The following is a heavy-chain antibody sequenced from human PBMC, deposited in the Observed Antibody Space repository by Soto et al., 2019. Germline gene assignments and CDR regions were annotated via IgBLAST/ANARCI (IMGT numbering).Heavy chain of an antibody. D-gene: IGHD4-17*01. CDR1: GYSISSGYY. CDR3: ARVGTTVTYYYYGMDV. V-gene: IGHV4-38-2*01. J-gene: IGHJ6*02. Sequence: PSETLSLTCAVSGYSISSGYYWGWIRQPPGKGLEWIGSIYHSGSTYYNPSLKSRVTISVDTSKNQFSLKLSSVTAADTAVYYCARVGTTVTYYYYGMDVWGQGTTVTVSS. CDR2: IYHSGST.